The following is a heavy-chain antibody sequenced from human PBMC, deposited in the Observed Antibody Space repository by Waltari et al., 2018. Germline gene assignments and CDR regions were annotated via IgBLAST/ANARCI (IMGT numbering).Heavy chain of an antibody. J-gene: IGHJ4*02. Sequence: EVQLVESGGGLVQPGGSLRLSCAASGFTFSSYWMSWVRQAPGKGLEWVANIKQDGSEKYYVDSVKGRFTISRDNAKNSLYLQMNSLRAEDTAVYYCARGYIVVVPEHPIFDYWGQGTLVTVSS. CDR2: IKQDGSEK. CDR3: ARGYIVVVPEHPIFDY. D-gene: IGHD2-2*01. CDR1: GFTFSSYW. V-gene: IGHV3-7*01.